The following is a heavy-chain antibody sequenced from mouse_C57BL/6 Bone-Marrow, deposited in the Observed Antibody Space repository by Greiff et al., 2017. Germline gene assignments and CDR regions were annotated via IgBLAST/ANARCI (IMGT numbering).Heavy chain of an antibody. D-gene: IGHD3-2*02. J-gene: IGHJ3*01. CDR2: IYPRSGNT. Sequence: VQLQQSGAELARPGASVKLSCKASGYTFTSYGISWVKQRTGQGLEWIGEIYPRSGNTYYNEKFKGKATLTADKSSSTAYMELRSLTSEDSEVYVCARGEHRRGFAYWGQGTLVTVSA. V-gene: IGHV1-81*01. CDR1: GYTFTSYG. CDR3: ARGEHRRGFAY.